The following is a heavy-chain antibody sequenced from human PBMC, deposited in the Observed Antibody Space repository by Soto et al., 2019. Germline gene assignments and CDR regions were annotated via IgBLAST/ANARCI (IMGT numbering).Heavy chain of an antibody. J-gene: IGHJ3*02. D-gene: IGHD6-13*01. CDR3: VKSLFGAAAGTGNVFDI. Sequence: EVNLLESEGGLGQPGGSLRLSCAASGLTFSSHAMSWVRQAPGKGLEWVSGISGSGGSTYYADSVKGRFTISRDNSKNKLYVQMNSLRAEDTAIYYCVKSLFGAAAGTGNVFDIWGQGTMVTVSS. CDR2: ISGSGGST. CDR1: GLTFSSHA. V-gene: IGHV3-23*01.